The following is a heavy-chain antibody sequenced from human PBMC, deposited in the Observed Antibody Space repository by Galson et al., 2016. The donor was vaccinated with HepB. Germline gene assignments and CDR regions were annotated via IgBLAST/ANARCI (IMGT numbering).Heavy chain of an antibody. CDR2: IYPGDSDT. Sequence: QSGAEVKKPGESLKISCKGSGYSFTRYWIGWVRQMPGKGLEWMGIIYPGDSDTRYSPSFQGQVTISADKSISTAYLQWSSLKASDTAMYYRARTNEAYGSGSPPDYWGQGTLVTVSS. D-gene: IGHD3-10*01. CDR3: ARTNEAYGSGSPPDY. J-gene: IGHJ4*02. V-gene: IGHV5-51*01. CDR1: GYSFTRYW.